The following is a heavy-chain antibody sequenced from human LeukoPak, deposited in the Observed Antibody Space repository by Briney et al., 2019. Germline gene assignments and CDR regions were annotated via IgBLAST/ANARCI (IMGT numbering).Heavy chain of an antibody. J-gene: IGHJ4*02. CDR1: GFTFSSCA. D-gene: IGHD3-10*01. CDR3: AKELHGAGNYAFDY. Sequence: GGSLRLSCAASGFTFSSCALSWVRQAPGKGLEWVSNVSVNGGTTYYADSVKGRFTISRDNSKNTLYLQMNSLRDEDTAVYFCAKELHGAGNYAFDYWGQGTLVTVSS. CDR2: VSVNGGTT. V-gene: IGHV3-23*01.